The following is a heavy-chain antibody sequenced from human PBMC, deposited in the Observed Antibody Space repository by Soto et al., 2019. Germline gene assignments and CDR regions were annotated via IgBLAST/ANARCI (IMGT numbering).Heavy chain of an antibody. D-gene: IGHD3-16*01. CDR2: FDPEDGET. CDR1: GYTLTELS. J-gene: IGHJ6*02. Sequence: QVQLVQSGAELKKPGASVKVSCKVSGYTLTELSMHWVRQAPGKGLAWMGGFDPEDGETIYAKKFQGRVTMTEDTSTDTAYMELSSLISEDTAVYLCARRGRFYVDYYHYGMDVWGQGTTVTGSS. V-gene: IGHV1-24*01. CDR3: ARRGRFYVDYYHYGMDV.